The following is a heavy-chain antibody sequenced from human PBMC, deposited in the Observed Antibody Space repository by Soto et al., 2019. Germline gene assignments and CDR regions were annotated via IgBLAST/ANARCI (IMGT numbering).Heavy chain of an antibody. Sequence: ASVKVSCKASGYTLTNYGVTWVRQAPGQGLEWLGRVTPYKADTNSAQNLQGRVTMATDTSTNTAYLELRSLRSEDTAVYYCARGRTAVDLYYYYGMDVWGQGTTVTVSS. V-gene: IGHV1-18*04. CDR3: ARGRTAVDLYYYYGMDV. D-gene: IGHD2-2*01. CDR1: GYTLTNYG. J-gene: IGHJ6*02. CDR2: VTPYKADT.